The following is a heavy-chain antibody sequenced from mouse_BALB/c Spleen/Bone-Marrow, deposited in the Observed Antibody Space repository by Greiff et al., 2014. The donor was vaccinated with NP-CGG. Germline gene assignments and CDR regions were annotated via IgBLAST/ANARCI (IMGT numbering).Heavy chain of an antibody. CDR1: GYTFTSYW. J-gene: IGHJ2*01. CDR3: ATGHYFDY. CDR2: INPSTGYT. D-gene: IGHD4-1*01. Sequence: VQLQQSGAELAKPGASVKMSCKASGYTFTSYWMHWVKQRPGQGLEWIGYINPSTGYTEYNQKFKDKATLTADKSSSTAYMQLSSLTSEDSAVYYCATGHYFDYWGQGTTLTVSS. V-gene: IGHV1-7*01.